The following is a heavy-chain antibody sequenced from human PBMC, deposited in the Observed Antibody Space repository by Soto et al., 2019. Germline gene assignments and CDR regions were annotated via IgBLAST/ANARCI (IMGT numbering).Heavy chain of an antibody. V-gene: IGHV1-69*01. D-gene: IGHD2-15*01. CDR1: GGTFSSYA. J-gene: IGHJ6*02. CDR2: IIPTFGTA. Sequence: QVQLVQSGAEVKKPGSSVKVSCKASGGTFSSYAISWVRQAPGQGLEWMGGIIPTFGTANYAQKFQGRVTITADESTSTAYMELSSLRSEDTAVYYCARSSPYCSGGSCASYGMDVWGQGTTVTVSS. CDR3: ARSSPYCSGGSCASYGMDV.